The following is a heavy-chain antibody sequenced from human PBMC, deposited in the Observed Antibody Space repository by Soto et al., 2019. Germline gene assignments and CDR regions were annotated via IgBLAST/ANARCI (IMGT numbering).Heavy chain of an antibody. V-gene: IGHV4-39*01. Sequence: SETLSLTCTVSGGSISSSSYYWGWIRQPPGKGLEWIGSIYYSGSTYYNPSLKSRVTISVDTSKNQFSLKLSSVTAADTAVYYCARLTTVTTQNFDYWGQGTLVTVS. CDR2: IYYSGST. CDR1: GGSISSSSYY. J-gene: IGHJ4*02. D-gene: IGHD4-17*01. CDR3: ARLTTVTTQNFDY.